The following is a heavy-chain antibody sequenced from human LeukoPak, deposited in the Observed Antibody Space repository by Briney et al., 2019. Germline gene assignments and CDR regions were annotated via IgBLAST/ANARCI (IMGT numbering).Heavy chain of an antibody. CDR2: ISAYNGNT. CDR3: ARVQYSSSWPFDY. J-gene: IGHJ4*02. CDR1: GYTFTGYY. V-gene: IGHV1-18*04. D-gene: IGHD6-13*01. Sequence: ASVKVSCKASGYTFTGYYMHWVRQAPGQGLEWMGWISAYNGNTNYAQKLQGRVTMTTDTSTSTAYMELRSLRSDDTAVYYCARVQYSSSWPFDYWGQGTLVTVSS.